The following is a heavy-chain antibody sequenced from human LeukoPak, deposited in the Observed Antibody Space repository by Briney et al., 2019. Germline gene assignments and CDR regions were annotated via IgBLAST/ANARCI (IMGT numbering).Heavy chain of an antibody. D-gene: IGHD2-8*01. Sequence: VANIKEDGSEKYYVDSVKGRFTISRDNAKNSVSLQMNSLRVEDTAVYYCARIYLKMASASWGQGTLVTVSS. CDR2: IKEDGSEK. J-gene: IGHJ5*02. V-gene: IGHV3-7*01. CDR3: ARIYLKMASAS.